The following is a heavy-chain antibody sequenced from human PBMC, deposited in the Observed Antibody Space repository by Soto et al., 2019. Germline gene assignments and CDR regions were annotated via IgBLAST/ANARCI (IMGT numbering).Heavy chain of an antibody. CDR3: ARRRDYGGWFDP. D-gene: IGHD4-17*01. V-gene: IGHV1-69*01. CDR1: GGTFSSYA. J-gene: IGHJ5*02. CDR2: IIPTFGTA. Sequence: QVQLVQSGAEGKKPGSSVKVSCRASGGTFSSYAITWVRQAPGQGLEWMGGIIPTFGTANYAQTFQGRVTITADESTSTAYMELSSLRSEDTAVYYCARRRDYGGWFDPWGQGTLVTVSS.